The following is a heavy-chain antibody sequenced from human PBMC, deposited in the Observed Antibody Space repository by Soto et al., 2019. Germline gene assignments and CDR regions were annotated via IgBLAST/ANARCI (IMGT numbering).Heavy chain of an antibody. CDR3: AKDKGGIAVAGGFDY. CDR2: ISWNSGSI. V-gene: IGHV3-9*01. J-gene: IGHJ4*02. CDR1: GFTFDDYA. Sequence: PGGSLRLSCASSGFTFDDYAMHGVRQAPGKGLEWVSGISWNSGSIGYADSVKGRFTISRDNAKNSLYLQMNSLRAEDTALYYCAKDKGGIAVAGGFDYWGQGTLVTVSS. D-gene: IGHD6-19*01.